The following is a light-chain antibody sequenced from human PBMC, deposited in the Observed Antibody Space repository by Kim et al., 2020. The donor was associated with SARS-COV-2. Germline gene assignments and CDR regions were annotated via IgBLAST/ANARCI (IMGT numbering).Light chain of an antibody. Sequence: QSALTQPRSVSGSPGQSVTISCTGTSSDVGGYNYVSWYQQHPGKAPKLMIYDVIKRPSGVPDRFSGSKSGDTASLTISGLQAEDETDYYCCSYAGRYYVFGTGTKVTVL. CDR3: CSYAGRYYV. CDR1: SSDVGGYNY. V-gene: IGLV2-11*01. CDR2: DVI. J-gene: IGLJ1*01.